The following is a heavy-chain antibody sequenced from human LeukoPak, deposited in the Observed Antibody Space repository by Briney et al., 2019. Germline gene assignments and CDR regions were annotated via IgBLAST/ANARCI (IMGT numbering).Heavy chain of an antibody. Sequence: GGSLRLSCAASGFTSSNYAMSWVRQAPGKGLEWVSVISGNGGSTSYADSVKGRFIISRDDSKDTLYLQMNGLRAGDTATYYCVKHGYSSGWPQVPSQHWGQGTLVTVSS. CDR1: GFTSSNYA. CDR2: ISGNGGST. V-gene: IGHV3-23*01. J-gene: IGHJ1*01. CDR3: VKHGYSSGWPQVPSQH. D-gene: IGHD6-19*01.